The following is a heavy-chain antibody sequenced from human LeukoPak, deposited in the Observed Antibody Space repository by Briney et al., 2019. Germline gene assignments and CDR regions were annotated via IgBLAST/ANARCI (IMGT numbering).Heavy chain of an antibody. CDR1: GFTFSGSA. J-gene: IGHJ3*02. CDR2: IRSKANSYAT. Sequence: PGGSLKLSCAASGFTFSGSAMHWVRQASGKGLEWVGRIRSKANSYATAYAASVKGRFTISRDDSKNTAYLQMNSLKTEDTAVYYCAREQGGSSGWLGAFDIWGQGTMVTVSS. CDR3: AREQGGSSGWLGAFDI. V-gene: IGHV3-73*01. D-gene: IGHD6-19*01.